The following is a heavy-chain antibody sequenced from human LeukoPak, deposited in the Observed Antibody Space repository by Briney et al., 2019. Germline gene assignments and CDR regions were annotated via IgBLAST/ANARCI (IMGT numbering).Heavy chain of an antibody. CDR1: GGTFISYA. V-gene: IGHV1-69*13. Sequence: SVKVSCKASGGTFISYAISWVRQAPGQGLEWMGGIIPIFGTANYAQKFQGRVTITADESTSTAYMELSSLRSEDTAVYYCARVLAPSLWFGELLDPGYYYYGMDVWGQGTTVTVSS. D-gene: IGHD3-10*01. CDR2: IIPIFGTA. J-gene: IGHJ6*02. CDR3: ARVLAPSLWFGELLDPGYYYYGMDV.